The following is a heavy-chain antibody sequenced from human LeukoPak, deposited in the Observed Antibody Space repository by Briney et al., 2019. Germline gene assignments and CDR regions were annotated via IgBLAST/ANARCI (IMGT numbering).Heavy chain of an antibody. Sequence: GRSLRLSCAASGFTFDDYAMHWVRQAPGKGLEWASGISWNSGSIGYADSVKGRFTISRDNAKNSLYLQMNSLRAEDTALYYCAKETLRRYGMDVWGQGTTVTVSS. CDR3: AKETLRRYGMDV. CDR1: GFTFDDYA. J-gene: IGHJ6*02. CDR2: ISWNSGSI. V-gene: IGHV3-9*01.